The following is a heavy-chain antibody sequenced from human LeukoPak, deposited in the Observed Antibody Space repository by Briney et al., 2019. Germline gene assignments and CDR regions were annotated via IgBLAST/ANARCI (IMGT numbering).Heavy chain of an antibody. CDR2: INPNNEGT. D-gene: IGHD3-3*01. V-gene: IGHV1-2*02. Sequence: ASVKVSCKTSGYTFTGYHLHWVRQAPGQGLEWMGWINPNNEGTNSAQKFQGRVTMTRDTSISTAYMELSRLRSDDTAVYYCARAPYDFWSGSNNWFDPWGQGTLVTVSS. CDR3: ARAPYDFWSGSNNWFDP. J-gene: IGHJ5*02. CDR1: GYTFTGYH.